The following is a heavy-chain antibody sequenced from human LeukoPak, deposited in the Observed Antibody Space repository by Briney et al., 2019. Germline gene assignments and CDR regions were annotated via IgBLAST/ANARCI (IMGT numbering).Heavy chain of an antibody. J-gene: IGHJ4*02. CDR3: ARDLDWGPDY. Sequence: QPGGSLRLSCAASGFTLSSYSTNWVRQAPGKGLEWVSYISSDSSTIYYTDSVKGRFTISRDNARNSLFLQMNSLRAEDTAVYYCARDLDWGPDYWGQGTLVTVSS. D-gene: IGHD3-9*01. CDR2: ISSDSSTI. CDR1: GFTLSSYS. V-gene: IGHV3-48*01.